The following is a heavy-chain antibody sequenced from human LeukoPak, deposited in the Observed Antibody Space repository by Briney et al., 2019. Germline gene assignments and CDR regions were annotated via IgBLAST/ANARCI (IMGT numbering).Heavy chain of an antibody. CDR3: ARGGVTAISSFDY. D-gene: IGHD2-21*02. V-gene: IGHV4-34*01. CDR1: GGSFSGYY. CDR2: INHSGST. Sequence: SETLSLTCAVYGGSFSGYYWSWIRQPPGKGLEWIGEINHSGSTNYNPSLKSRVTISVDTSKNQFSLKLSSVTAADTAVYYCARGGVTAISSFDYWGQGTLVTVSS. J-gene: IGHJ4*02.